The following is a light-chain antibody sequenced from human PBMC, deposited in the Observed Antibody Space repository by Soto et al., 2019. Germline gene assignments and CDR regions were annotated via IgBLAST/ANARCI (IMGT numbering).Light chain of an antibody. CDR1: RSDIGDYDY. J-gene: IGLJ2*01. CDR2: EVN. CDR3: SSYAGSNNLL. Sequence: QSVLTQPPSASGSPGQSVTISCTGTRSDIGDYDYVSWYQQHPGKAPKLMIYEVNRRPSGVPDRFSGSRSGDTASLTVSGLQAEDEADYYCSSYAGSNNLLFGGGTQLTVL. V-gene: IGLV2-8*01.